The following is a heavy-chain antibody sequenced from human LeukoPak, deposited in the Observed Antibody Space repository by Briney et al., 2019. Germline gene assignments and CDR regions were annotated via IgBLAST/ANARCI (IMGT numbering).Heavy chain of an antibody. Sequence: SETLSLTCTVSGGSISSYYWSWTRQPPGKGLEWIGYIYYSGSTNYNPSLKSRVTISVDTSKNQFSLKLSSVTAADTAVYYCARQGSGWFFDYWGQRTLVTVSS. J-gene: IGHJ4*02. V-gene: IGHV4-59*08. CDR2: IYYSGST. CDR1: GGSISSYY. D-gene: IGHD6-19*01. CDR3: ARQGSGWFFDY.